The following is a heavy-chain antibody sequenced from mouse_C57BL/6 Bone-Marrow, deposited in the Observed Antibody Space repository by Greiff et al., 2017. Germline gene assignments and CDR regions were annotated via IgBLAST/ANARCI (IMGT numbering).Heavy chain of an antibody. CDR2: ISPSSGYS. Sequence: VLLQQSGAELAKPGASVKLSCKASGYTFTSYWMHWVKQRPGQGLEWIGYISPSSGYSKYNHKFKDKATLTADKSSSTSYMQLSSLTYEDSAVYYCARRGVGSYVPTGYWGQGTTLTVSS. CDR1: GYTFTSYW. CDR3: ARRGVGSYVPTGY. D-gene: IGHD1-1*01. V-gene: IGHV1-7*01. J-gene: IGHJ2*01.